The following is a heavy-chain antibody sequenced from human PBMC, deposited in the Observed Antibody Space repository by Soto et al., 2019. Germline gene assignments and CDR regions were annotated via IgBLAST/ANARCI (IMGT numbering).Heavy chain of an antibody. CDR1: GGSFSGYY. CDR3: ARGGRNVGYCSSTSCPKSYYYYGMDV. CDR2: INHSGST. J-gene: IGHJ6*02. D-gene: IGHD2-2*01. V-gene: IGHV4-34*01. Sequence: QVQLQQWGAGLLKPSETLSLTCAVYGGSFSGYYWSWIRQPPGKGLEWIGEINHSGSTNYNPSLKSRVTISVDTSKNQFSLKLSSVTAADTAVYYCARGGRNVGYCSSTSCPKSYYYYGMDVWGQGTTVTVSS.